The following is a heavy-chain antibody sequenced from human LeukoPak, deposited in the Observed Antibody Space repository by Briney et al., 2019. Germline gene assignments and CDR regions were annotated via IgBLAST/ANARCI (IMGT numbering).Heavy chain of an antibody. J-gene: IGHJ4*02. CDR3: ARGVLLWFGEPGNYFDY. D-gene: IGHD3-10*01. Sequence: SVTLSRTCTVSGGSISSGGYYWSWLRQHPGEGLEWIGYIYYSGSTYYNPSLKSRVTISVDTSKNQFSLKLSSVTAADTAVYYCARGVLLWFGEPGNYFDYWGQGTLVTVSS. CDR2: IYYSGST. CDR1: GGSISSGGYY. V-gene: IGHV4-31*03.